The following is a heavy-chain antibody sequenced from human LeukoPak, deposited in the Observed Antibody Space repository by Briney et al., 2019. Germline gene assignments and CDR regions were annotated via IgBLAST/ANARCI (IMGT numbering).Heavy chain of an antibody. J-gene: IGHJ4*02. CDR3: TTEPSGYYRVYY. CDR1: GFTFSNYA. Sequence: GGSLRLSCAASGFTFSNYAMHWVRQAPGKGLEWVGRIKSKTDGGTTDYAAPVKGRFTISRDDSKNTLYLQMNSLKTEDTAVYYCTTEPSGYYRVYYWGQGTLVTVSS. D-gene: IGHD3-22*01. V-gene: IGHV3-15*01. CDR2: IKSKTDGGTT.